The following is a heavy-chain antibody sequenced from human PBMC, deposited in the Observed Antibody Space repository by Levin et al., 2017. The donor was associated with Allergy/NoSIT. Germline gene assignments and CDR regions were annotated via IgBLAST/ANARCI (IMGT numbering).Heavy chain of an antibody. CDR3: ARRQVDVAVVSSFDY. D-gene: IGHD5-18*01. CDR2: VYYSGRT. V-gene: IGHV4-39*01. CDR1: GDSISSSSHY. J-gene: IGHJ4*02. Sequence: SETLSLTCTVSGDSISSSSHYWGWIRQPPGMGLEWVGSVYYSGRTYYNPSLKSRLTISVDTSKNQFSLKLSSVTAADTAVYYCARRQVDVAVVSSFDYWGQGRLVTVSS.